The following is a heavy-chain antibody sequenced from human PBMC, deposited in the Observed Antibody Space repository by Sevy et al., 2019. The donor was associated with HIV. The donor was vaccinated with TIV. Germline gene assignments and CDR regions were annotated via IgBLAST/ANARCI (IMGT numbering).Heavy chain of an antibody. J-gene: IGHJ5*02. CDR2: LSSDNAAST. CDR1: GFTFSNYA. CDR3: VKDRITTILWSKGDWFDP. V-gene: IGHV3-64D*06. D-gene: IGHD3-9*01. Sequence: GGSLRLSCSASGFTFSNYAMHWVRQAPGKGLEYVSGLSSDNAASTYYADSVNGRFTISRDHSKNTLYLQMSSLRTEDTAVYYCVKDRITTILWSKGDWFDPWGQGTLVTVSS.